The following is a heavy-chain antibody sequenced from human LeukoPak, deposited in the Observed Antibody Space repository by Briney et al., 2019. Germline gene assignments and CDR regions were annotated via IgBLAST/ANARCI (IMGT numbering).Heavy chain of an antibody. J-gene: IGHJ4*02. CDR3: AREAAAGTFYFHH. D-gene: IGHD6-13*01. V-gene: IGHV4-4*07. Sequence: SETLSLTCIVSGDSISNYYWSWIRQPAGKGLEWIGRIYTSGSTNYNPSLKSRVTMSVDTSKNQFSLKLTSVTAADTAVDYCAREAAAGTFYFHHWGQGTLVTVSS. CDR2: IYTSGST. CDR1: GDSISNYY.